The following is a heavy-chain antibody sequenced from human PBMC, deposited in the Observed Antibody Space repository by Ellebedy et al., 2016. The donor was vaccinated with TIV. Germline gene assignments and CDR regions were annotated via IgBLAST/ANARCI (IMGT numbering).Heavy chain of an antibody. Sequence: PGGSLRLSRTVSGGSISSYYWSWIRQPPGKGLEWIGYIYYSGSTNYNPSLKSRVTISVDTSKNQFSLKLSSVTAADTAVYYCARHGGSYYSINWFDPWGQGTLVTVSS. D-gene: IGHD3-22*01. J-gene: IGHJ5*02. CDR1: GGSISSYY. V-gene: IGHV4-59*08. CDR2: IYYSGST. CDR3: ARHGGSYYSINWFDP.